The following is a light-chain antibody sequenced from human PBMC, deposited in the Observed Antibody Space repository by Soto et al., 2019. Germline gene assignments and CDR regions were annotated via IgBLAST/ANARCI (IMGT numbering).Light chain of an antibody. Sequence: EIVLTQSPGTLSLSPGERATLSCRASQSVSSSYLAWYQQNPGQAPRLLIYGASSRATGVPDRFSGSGSGTDFTLTISRLEPEDFAVYYCQQYTTSPPAYTFGQGTKLEIK. CDR1: QSVSSSY. CDR3: QQYTTSPPAYT. CDR2: GAS. V-gene: IGKV3-20*01. J-gene: IGKJ2*01.